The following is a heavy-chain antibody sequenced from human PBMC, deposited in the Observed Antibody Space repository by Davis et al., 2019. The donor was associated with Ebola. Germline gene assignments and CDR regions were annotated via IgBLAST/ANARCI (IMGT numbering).Heavy chain of an antibody. CDR2: MNPNSGNT. V-gene: IGHV1-8*01. Sequence: AASVKVSCKASGYTFISYDIHWVRQAAGQGLEWMGWMNPNSGNTGYAQKLQGRVTMTTDTSTSTAYMELRSLRSDDTAVYCCARAIAAPNWFDPWGQGTLVTVSS. CDR1: GYTFISYD. D-gene: IGHD6-13*01. J-gene: IGHJ5*02. CDR3: ARAIAAPNWFDP.